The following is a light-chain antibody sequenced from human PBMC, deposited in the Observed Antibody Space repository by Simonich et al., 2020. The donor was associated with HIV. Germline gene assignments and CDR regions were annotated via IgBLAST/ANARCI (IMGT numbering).Light chain of an antibody. J-gene: IGKJ2*01. V-gene: IGKV3-15*01. CDR2: GAS. Sequence: EIVLTQSPATLSLSPGERATLSCRASQSVSNYLAWYQQKPGQAPRLLIYGASTRATSIPARFSGSGSGTEFTLTISSMQSEDFAVYYCQQYNNWPLFFGQGTKLEIK. CDR1: QSVSNY. CDR3: QQYNNWPLF.